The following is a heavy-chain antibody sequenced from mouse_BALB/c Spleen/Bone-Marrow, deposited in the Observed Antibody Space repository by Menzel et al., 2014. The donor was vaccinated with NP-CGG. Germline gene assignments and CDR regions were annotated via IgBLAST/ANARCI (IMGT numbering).Heavy chain of an antibody. Sequence: EVQGVESGAELVKPGASAKLSCTASGFNIKDTYMHWVKQRPEQGLEWIGRIDPANGNTKYDPKFQGKATITADTSSNTAYLQLSSLTSEDTVVYYCARYYYGYYFDYWGQGTTLTVSS. CDR2: IDPANGNT. V-gene: IGHV14-3*02. D-gene: IGHD1-1*01. J-gene: IGHJ2*01. CDR1: GFNIKDTY. CDR3: ARYYYGYYFDY.